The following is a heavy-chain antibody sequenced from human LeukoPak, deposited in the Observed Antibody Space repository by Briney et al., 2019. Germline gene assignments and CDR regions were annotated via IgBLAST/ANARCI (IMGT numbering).Heavy chain of an antibody. V-gene: IGHV1-46*01. D-gene: IGHD5-18*01. J-gene: IGHJ6*02. CDR2: INPSGGRT. Sequence: ASVKVSCKASGYTFTSYYMHWVRQAPGQGLEWMGIINPSGGRTSYAEKFQGRISMTRDTSTSTVYMALSSLRSEDSAVYCCARETAMVTNYYSYYGMDVWGQGTTVTVSS. CDR1: GYTFTSYY. CDR3: ARETAMVTNYYSYYGMDV.